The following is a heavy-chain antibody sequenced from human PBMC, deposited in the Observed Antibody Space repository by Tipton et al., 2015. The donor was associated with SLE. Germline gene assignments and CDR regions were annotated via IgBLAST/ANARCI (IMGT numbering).Heavy chain of an antibody. CDR1: GGSFSGYY. CDR2: MIHSGST. D-gene: IGHD6-19*01. CDR3: ARQTTEAGVVGYFFDY. V-gene: IGHV4-34*12. Sequence: LRLSCAVYGGSFSGYYWSWIRQPPGKGLEWIGEMIHSGSTNYNSSLKSRVTVSVDMSKNQFSLRLASVTAADTAVYFCARQTTEAGVVGYFFDYWGQGTLVTVPS. J-gene: IGHJ4*02.